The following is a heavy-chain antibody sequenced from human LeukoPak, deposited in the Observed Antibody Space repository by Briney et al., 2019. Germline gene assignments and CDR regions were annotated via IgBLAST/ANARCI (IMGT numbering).Heavy chain of an antibody. V-gene: IGHV4-34*01. CDR3: AREGLWFGELSD. Sequence: PSETLSLTCAVCGGSFSGYYWSWIRQPPGKGLEWIGEINHSGSTNYNPSLKSRVTISVDTSKNQFSLKLSSVTAADTAVYYCAREGLWFGELSDWGQGTLVTVSS. J-gene: IGHJ4*02. D-gene: IGHD3-10*01. CDR2: INHSGST. CDR1: GGSFSGYY.